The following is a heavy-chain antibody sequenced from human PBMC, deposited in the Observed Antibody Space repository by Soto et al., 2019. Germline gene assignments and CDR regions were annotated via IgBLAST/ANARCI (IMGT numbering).Heavy chain of an antibody. Sequence: QVQLVQSGAEVKKPGASVKVSCKASGYTFTSYGISWVRQAPGQGLEWMGWISAYNGNTNYAQKLQGRVTMTTDPSTSTADMELRSLRSDDTAVYYCAREGDYYDSSGYSAYYYYYGMDVWGQGTTVTVSS. CDR1: GYTFTSYG. D-gene: IGHD3-22*01. V-gene: IGHV1-18*01. CDR3: AREGDYYDSSGYSAYYYYYGMDV. J-gene: IGHJ6*02. CDR2: ISAYNGNT.